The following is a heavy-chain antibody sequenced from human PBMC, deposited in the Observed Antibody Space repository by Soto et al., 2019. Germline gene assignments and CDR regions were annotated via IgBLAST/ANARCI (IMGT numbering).Heavy chain of an antibody. Sequence: SETLSLTCTVSGGSISSYYWIWIRQPPGKGLEWIGYIYYSGTTYYNPSLKSRVTISVDTSKNQFSLKLSSVTAADTAVYYCARGNTPVDYWGQGTLVTVSS. V-gene: IGHV4-59*12. J-gene: IGHJ4*02. CDR2: IYYSGTT. D-gene: IGHD2-2*02. CDR1: GGSISSYY. CDR3: ARGNTPVDY.